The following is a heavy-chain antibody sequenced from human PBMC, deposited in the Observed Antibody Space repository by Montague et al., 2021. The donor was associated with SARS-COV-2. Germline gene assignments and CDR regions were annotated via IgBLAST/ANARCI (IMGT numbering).Heavy chain of an antibody. Sequence: SLRLSCAASGFTFDDYAMHWVRQAPGKGLEWVSGISWNSSSIGYADSVKGRFTISRDNAKNSLYLQMNSLRAEDTALYYCAKFGDGYNSIFDYWGQGTLVTVSS. CDR1: GFTFDDYA. V-gene: IGHV3-9*01. D-gene: IGHD5-24*01. CDR3: AKFGDGYNSIFDY. J-gene: IGHJ4*02. CDR2: ISWNSSSI.